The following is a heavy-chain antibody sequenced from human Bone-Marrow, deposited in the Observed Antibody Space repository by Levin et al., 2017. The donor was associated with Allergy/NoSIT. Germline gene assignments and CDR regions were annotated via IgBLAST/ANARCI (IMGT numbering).Heavy chain of an antibody. CDR3: AGYDTSGYHSPFDY. Sequence: GESLKISCAAAGLIFSNYAMNWVRQAPGKGLEWVSQISGSGSNTHYADSVRGRFTFSRDNSNNTVYLQMNSLRADDTAVYYCAGYDTSGYHSPFDYWGQGTLVTVSS. J-gene: IGHJ4*02. CDR2: ISGSGSNT. D-gene: IGHD3-22*01. V-gene: IGHV3-23*01. CDR1: GLIFSNYA.